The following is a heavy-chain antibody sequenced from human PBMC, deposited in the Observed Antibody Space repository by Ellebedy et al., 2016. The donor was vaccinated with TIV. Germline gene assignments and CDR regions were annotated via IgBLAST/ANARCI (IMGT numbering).Heavy chain of an antibody. Sequence: GGSLRLSCAASGFSFRSYWMTWVRQAPGKGLEWVANINQDATKRFYVDSVEGRFTISRDNAKNSLYVQMNNLRAEDTAVYYCATDGSYGDYLSPTHAFSIWGQGTMVTVSS. D-gene: IGHD4-17*01. V-gene: IGHV3-7*01. CDR3: ATDGSYGDYLSPTHAFSI. CDR1: GFSFRSYW. J-gene: IGHJ3*02. CDR2: INQDATKR.